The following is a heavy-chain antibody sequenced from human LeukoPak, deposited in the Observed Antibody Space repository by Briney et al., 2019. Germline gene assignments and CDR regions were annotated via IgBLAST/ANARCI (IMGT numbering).Heavy chain of an antibody. CDR3: ARDLGPGKNAFDY. CDR2: INPNSGGT. Sequence: WASVKVSCKASGYTFTGYYMHWVRQAPGQGLEWMGWINPNSGGTNYAQKFQGRVTMTRDTSISTAYMELSRLRSDDTAVYYCARDLGPGKNAFDYWGQGTPVTVSS. V-gene: IGHV1-2*02. J-gene: IGHJ4*02. CDR1: GYTFTGYY. D-gene: IGHD1-14*01.